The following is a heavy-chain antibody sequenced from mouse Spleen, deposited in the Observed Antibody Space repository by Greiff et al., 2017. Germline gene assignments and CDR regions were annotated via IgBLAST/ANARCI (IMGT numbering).Heavy chain of an antibody. CDR3: ASLIYYDYDNYAMDY. V-gene: IGHV14-3*02. Sequence: VQLQQSGAELVKPGASVKLSCTASGFNIKDTYMHWVKQRPEQGLEWIGRIDPANGNTKYDPKFQGKATITADTSSNTAYLQLSSLTSEDTAVYYCASLIYYDYDNYAMDYWGQGTSVTVSS. D-gene: IGHD2-4*01. CDR1: GFNIKDTY. J-gene: IGHJ4*01. CDR2: IDPANGNT.